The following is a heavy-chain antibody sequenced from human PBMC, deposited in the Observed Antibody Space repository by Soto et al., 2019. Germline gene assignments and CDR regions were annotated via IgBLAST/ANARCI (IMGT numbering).Heavy chain of an antibody. J-gene: IGHJ3*02. D-gene: IGHD1-26*01. V-gene: IGHV1-58*01. CDR3: AAADGGSYPPLNAFDI. CDR2: IVVGSGNT. Sequence: VQWVRQARGQRLEWIGWIVVGSGNTNYAQKFQERVTITRDMSTSTAYMELSSLRSEDTAVYYCAAADGGSYPPLNAFDIWGQGTMVTVSS.